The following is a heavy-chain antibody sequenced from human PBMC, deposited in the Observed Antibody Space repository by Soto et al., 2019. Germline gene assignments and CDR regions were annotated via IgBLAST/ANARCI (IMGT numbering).Heavy chain of an antibody. V-gene: IGHV4-31*03. CDR2: IYYGGST. CDR1: GGSISSGGYY. Sequence: SETLSLTCTVSGGSISSGGYYWSWIRQHPGKGLEWIGYIYYGGSTYYNPSLKSRVTISVDTSKNQFSLKLSSVTAADTAVYYCARGRSGFGEDAFDIWGQGTMVTVSS. J-gene: IGHJ3*02. D-gene: IGHD3-10*01. CDR3: ARGRSGFGEDAFDI.